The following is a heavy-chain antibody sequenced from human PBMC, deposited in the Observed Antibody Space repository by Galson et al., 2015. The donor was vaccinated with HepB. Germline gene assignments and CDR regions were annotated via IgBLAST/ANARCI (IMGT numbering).Heavy chain of an antibody. D-gene: IGHD3-3*01. CDR3: ARRAPISMFGQTQGFSP. CDR2: INHGGRA. CDR1: GGSFSGYY. Sequence: ETLSLTCAVYGGSFSGYYWNWIRQPSGKGLEWIGEINHGGRANYNPSLKSRLTFSIDTSNSHFSLRLRSVSAADTAVYYCARRAPISMFGQTQGFSPWGQGTLVIVSS. V-gene: IGHV4-34*01. J-gene: IGHJ5*02.